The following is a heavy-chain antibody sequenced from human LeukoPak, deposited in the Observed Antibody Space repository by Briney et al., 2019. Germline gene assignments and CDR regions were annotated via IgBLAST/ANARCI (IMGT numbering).Heavy chain of an antibody. CDR1: GFTFSGYS. CDR3: ARMDYYGSGNYAHYGMDV. D-gene: IGHD3-10*01. Sequence: GGSLRLSCAASGFTFSGYSMNWVRQAPGKGLEWVSSISSSSSYIYYADSVKGRFTISRDNAKNSLYLQMNSLRAEDTAVYNCARMDYYGSGNYAHYGMDVWGQGTTVTVSS. V-gene: IGHV3-21*01. CDR2: ISSSSSYI. J-gene: IGHJ6*02.